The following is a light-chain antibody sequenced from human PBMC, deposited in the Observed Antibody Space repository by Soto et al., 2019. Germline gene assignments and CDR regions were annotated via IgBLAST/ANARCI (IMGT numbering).Light chain of an antibody. J-gene: IGKJ5*01. CDR2: GAS. V-gene: IGKV3-15*01. CDR1: QYVSNK. Sequence: EIVMTQSPATLSVSPVETATLSCRASQYVSNKVAWYQQKPGQAPSLLILGASTRATGVPARFSGSGSGTEFTLSISSLQSEDFAVYYCKQYKEWPPFTFGQGTRLE. CDR3: KQYKEWPPFT.